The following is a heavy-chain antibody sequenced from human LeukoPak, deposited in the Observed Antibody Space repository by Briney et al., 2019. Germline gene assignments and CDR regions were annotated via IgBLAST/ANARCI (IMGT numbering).Heavy chain of an antibody. Sequence: GGSLRLSCAASTFTFSRYWMHWVRQAPGKGLIWVSLIKSDGRTTLYADSVKGRFTISRDNAKNTLYLQMNSLRAEDTAVYYCARAPRSWGFDYWGQGTLVTVSS. J-gene: IGHJ4*02. CDR3: ARAPRSWGFDY. D-gene: IGHD7-27*01. CDR2: IKSDGRTT. V-gene: IGHV3-74*01. CDR1: TFTFSRYW.